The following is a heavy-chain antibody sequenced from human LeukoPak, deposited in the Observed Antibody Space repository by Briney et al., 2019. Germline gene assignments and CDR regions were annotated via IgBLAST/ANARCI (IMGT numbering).Heavy chain of an antibody. V-gene: IGHV3-48*01. D-gene: IGHD3-22*01. CDR1: GFTFSSYS. CDR3: ARLRPPSSGYYYAFDY. CDR2: ISSSSSTI. J-gene: IGHJ4*02. Sequence: PGGSLRLSCAASGFTFSSYSMNWVRQAPGKGLEWASYISSSSSTIYYADSVKGRFTISRDNAKNSLYLRMNSLRAEDTAVYYCARLRPPSSGYYYAFDYWGQGTLVTVSS.